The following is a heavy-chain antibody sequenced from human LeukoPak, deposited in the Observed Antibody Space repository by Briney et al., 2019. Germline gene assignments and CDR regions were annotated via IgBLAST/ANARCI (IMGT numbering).Heavy chain of an antibody. CDR1: GYTLTELS. CDR3: ATGIRRITIFGVVIINAFDI. V-gene: IGHV1-24*01. J-gene: IGHJ3*02. Sequence: GASVKVSCKVSGYTLTELSMHWVRQAPGKGLEWMGGFDPEDGETIYAQKFQGRVTMTEDTSTDTAYMELSSLRSEDTAVYYCATGIRRITIFGVVIINAFDIWGQGTMVTVSS. CDR2: FDPEDGET. D-gene: IGHD3-3*01.